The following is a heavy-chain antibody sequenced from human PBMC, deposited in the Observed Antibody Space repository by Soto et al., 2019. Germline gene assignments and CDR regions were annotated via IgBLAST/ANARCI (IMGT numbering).Heavy chain of an antibody. CDR1: GFSFSSYA. J-gene: IGHJ4*02. CDR3: AKDRANLTYYDFWSGYPQSPLQADFDY. CDR2: ISGSGGST. V-gene: IGHV3-23*01. Sequence: GGSLRLSCAASGFSFSSYAMSWVRQAPGKGLEWVSAISGSGGSTYYADSVKGRFTISRDNSKNTLYLQMNSLRAEDTAVYYCAKDRANLTYYDFWSGYPQSPLQADFDYWGQGTLVTVSS. D-gene: IGHD3-3*01.